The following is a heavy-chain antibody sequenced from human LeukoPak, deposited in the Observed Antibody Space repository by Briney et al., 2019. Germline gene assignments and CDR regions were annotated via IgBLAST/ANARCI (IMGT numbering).Heavy chain of an antibody. D-gene: IGHD5-24*01. V-gene: IGHV4-59*01. CDR1: GDSISNYY. J-gene: IGHJ4*02. Sequence: SETLSLTCTVSGDSISNYYWSWLRQPPGKGLEWIGYMYHSGTTNYNPSLKSRVTMSVDTSKNQFSLKLSSVTAADTAVYYCARGRDGYNQPFDYWGQGTLVTVSS. CDR2: MYHSGTT. CDR3: ARGRDGYNQPFDY.